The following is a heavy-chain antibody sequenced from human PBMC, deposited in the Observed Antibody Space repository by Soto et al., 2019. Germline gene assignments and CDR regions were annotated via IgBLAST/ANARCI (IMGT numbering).Heavy chain of an antibody. CDR1: GFTFSSYG. Sequence: QVQLVESGGGVVQPGRSLRLSCAASGFTFSSYGMHWVRQAPGKGLEWVAVISYDGSNNYYADSVKGRFTISRDNSKNTLYLQMNSLRAEDTAVYYCANSEVVAASWGQGTLVTVSS. J-gene: IGHJ5*02. CDR3: ANSEVVAAS. V-gene: IGHV3-30*18. CDR2: ISYDGSNN. D-gene: IGHD1-26*01.